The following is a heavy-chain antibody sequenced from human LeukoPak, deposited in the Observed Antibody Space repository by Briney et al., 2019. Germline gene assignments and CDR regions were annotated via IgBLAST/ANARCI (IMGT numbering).Heavy chain of an antibody. CDR3: ARQGAGIAVAASPFDY. D-gene: IGHD6-19*01. CDR2: IYYSGST. J-gene: IGHJ4*02. Sequence: SETLSLTCTVSGGSISSSSYYWGWIRQPPGKGLEWIGSIYYSGSTYYNPSLKSRVTIPVDTSKNQFSLKLSSVTAADTAVYYCARQGAGIAVAASPFDYWGQGTLATVSS. V-gene: IGHV4-39*01. CDR1: GGSISSSSYY.